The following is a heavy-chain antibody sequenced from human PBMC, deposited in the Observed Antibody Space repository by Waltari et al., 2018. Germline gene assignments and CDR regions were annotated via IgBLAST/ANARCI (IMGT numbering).Heavy chain of an antibody. CDR1: GFTVSSNY. Sequence: EVQLVESGGGLVQPGGSLRLSCAASGFTVSSNYMSWVRQAPGKGLEWVSVIYSGGSTYYADSVKGRFTISRDNAKNTLYLQMNSLRSEDTAVYYCARGGFLGYSYGELFDYWGQGTLVTVSS. CDR2: IYSGGST. J-gene: IGHJ4*02. D-gene: IGHD5-18*01. CDR3: ARGGFLGYSYGELFDY. V-gene: IGHV3-53*04.